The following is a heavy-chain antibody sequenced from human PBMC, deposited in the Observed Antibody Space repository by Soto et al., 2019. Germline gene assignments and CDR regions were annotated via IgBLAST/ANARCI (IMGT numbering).Heavy chain of an antibody. J-gene: IGHJ3*02. Sequence: GGSLSLSCAASGFTFSSYAMSWVRQAPGKGLEWVSAISGSGGSTYYADSVKGRFTISRDNSKNTLYLQMNSLRAEDTAVYYCVKLSLLLVSYYAFDIWGQGTMVTVSS. CDR3: VKLSLLLVSYYAFDI. CDR2: ISGSGGST. CDR1: GFTFSSYA. V-gene: IGHV3-23*01. D-gene: IGHD2-21*01.